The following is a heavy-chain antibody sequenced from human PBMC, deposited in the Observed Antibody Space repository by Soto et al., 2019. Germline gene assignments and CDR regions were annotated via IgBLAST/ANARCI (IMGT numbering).Heavy chain of an antibody. CDR3: ARHSPVMDYDYIWGSYRYYFDY. V-gene: IGHV4-59*08. Sequence: SETLSLTCTVSGGSISSYYWSWIRQPPGKGLEWIGYIYYSGSTNYNPSLKSRVNISVDRSRNQFSLKLTSVTAADTAVYYCARHSPVMDYDYIWGSYRYYFDYWGQGTLVTVSS. D-gene: IGHD3-16*02. CDR1: GGSISSYY. J-gene: IGHJ4*02. CDR2: IYYSGST.